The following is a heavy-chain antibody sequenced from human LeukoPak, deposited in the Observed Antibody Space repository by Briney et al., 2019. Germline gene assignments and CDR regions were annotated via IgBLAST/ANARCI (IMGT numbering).Heavy chain of an antibody. V-gene: IGHV1-3*01. J-gene: IGHJ4*02. D-gene: IGHD6-13*01. CDR1: GYTFTNNA. CDR3: ARGSAAGLDY. CDR2: INAGNGNT. Sequence: ASVKVSCKASGYTFTNNAIHWVRRAPGQRLEWMGWINAGNGNTKYSQKFQGRVTITRDTSASTVYMELSSLGYEDTAMYYCARGSAAGLDYWGQGILVTVSS.